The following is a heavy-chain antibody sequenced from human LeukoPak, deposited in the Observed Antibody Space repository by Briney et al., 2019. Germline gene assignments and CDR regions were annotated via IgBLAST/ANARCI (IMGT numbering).Heavy chain of an antibody. CDR2: MRYDGSNK. Sequence: GGSLRLSCAASGFTFISYSIHWVRQAPGKGLEWVAFMRYDGSNKYYADSVKGRFTISRDNSKNTVYLQMNSLRAEDTAVYYCAKHGLPLVVISAPLDYWGQGTLVTVAS. CDR3: AKHGLPLVVISAPLDY. V-gene: IGHV3-30*02. J-gene: IGHJ4*02. D-gene: IGHD2-15*01. CDR1: GFTFISYS.